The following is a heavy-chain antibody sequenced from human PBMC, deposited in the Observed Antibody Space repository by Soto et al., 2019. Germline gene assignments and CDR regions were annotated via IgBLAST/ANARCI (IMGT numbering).Heavy chain of an antibody. CDR3: AREFELAAFDY. CDR1: GGSISSGGYY. D-gene: IGHD6-13*01. Sequence: PSETLSLTCTVSGGSISSGGYYWSWIRQHPGKGLEWIGYIYYSGSTYYNPSLKSRVTISVDTSKNQFSLKLSSVTAADTAVYYCAREFELAAFDYWGQGTLVTVSS. CDR2: IYYSGST. J-gene: IGHJ4*02. V-gene: IGHV4-31*03.